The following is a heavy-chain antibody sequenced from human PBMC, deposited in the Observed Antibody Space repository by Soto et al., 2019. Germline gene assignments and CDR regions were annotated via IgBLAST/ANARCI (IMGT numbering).Heavy chain of an antibody. CDR1: GYAFTGYY. CDR3: ARVTSIAARPPDPYYYYGMDV. J-gene: IGHJ6*02. Sequence: ASVKVSCKASGYAFTGYYMHWVRQAPGQGLEWMGWINPNSGGTNYAQKFQGWVTMTRDTSISTAYMELSRLRSDDTAVYYCARVTSIAARPPDPYYYYGMDVWGQGTTVTVSS. CDR2: INPNSGGT. D-gene: IGHD6-6*01. V-gene: IGHV1-2*04.